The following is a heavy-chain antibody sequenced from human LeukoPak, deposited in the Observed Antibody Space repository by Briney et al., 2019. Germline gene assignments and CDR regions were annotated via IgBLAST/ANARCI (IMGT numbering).Heavy chain of an antibody. CDR1: GFTFSSYG. V-gene: IGHV3-30*02. J-gene: IGHJ4*02. CDR3: ASDPGPLLWFGELPDY. Sequence: GGSLRLSCAASGFTFSSYGMHWVRQAPGKGLEWVAFIRYDGSNKYYADSVKGRFTISRDNSKNTLYLQMNSLRAEDTAVYYCASDPGPLLWFGELPDYWGQGTLVTVSS. D-gene: IGHD3-10*01. CDR2: IRYDGSNK.